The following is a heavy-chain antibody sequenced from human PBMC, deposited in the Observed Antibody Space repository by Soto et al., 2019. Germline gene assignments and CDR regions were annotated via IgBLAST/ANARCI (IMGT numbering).Heavy chain of an antibody. V-gene: IGHV4-59*01. J-gene: IGHJ4*02. Sequence: SETLSLTCNVPRSSNRNYYWILILQPPGKGLEWIGYFFFSGSTNYIPSLKSRVTISVDTSKNQFSLKLSSVTVADTAVYYCARAWAYYFDYWGQGTLVTVSS. CDR1: RSSNRNYY. CDR2: FFFSGST. CDR3: ARAWAYYFDY.